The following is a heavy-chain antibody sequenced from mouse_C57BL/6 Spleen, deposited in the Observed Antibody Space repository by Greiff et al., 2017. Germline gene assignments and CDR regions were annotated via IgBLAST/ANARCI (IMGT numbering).Heavy chain of an antibody. J-gene: IGHJ2*01. CDR2: IDPENGDT. Sequence: EVQLQQSGAELVRPGASVKLSCTASGFNIKDDYMHWVKQRPEQGLEWIGWIDPENGDTEYASKFQGKATITADTSSNTAYLQLSSLTSEDTAVYYCTTMGTGTVFDGWGQGTTLTVSS. D-gene: IGHD1-1*01. V-gene: IGHV14-4*01. CDR1: GFNIKDDY. CDR3: TTMGTGTVFDG.